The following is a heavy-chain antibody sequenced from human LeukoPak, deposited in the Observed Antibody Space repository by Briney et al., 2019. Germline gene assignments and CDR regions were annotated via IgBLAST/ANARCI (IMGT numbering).Heavy chain of an antibody. CDR1: GGSISRSTYY. D-gene: IGHD3-10*02. V-gene: IGHV4-39*01. Sequence: SETLSLTCTVSGGSISRSTYYWGWIRQPPGKGLEWIGSIYYSGSTYYNPSLKSRVTISVDTSKNQFSLKLSSVTAADTAVYYCARQMFLGYYYYYYMDVWGKGTTVTVSS. CDR2: IYYSGST. J-gene: IGHJ6*03. CDR3: ARQMFLGYYYYYYMDV.